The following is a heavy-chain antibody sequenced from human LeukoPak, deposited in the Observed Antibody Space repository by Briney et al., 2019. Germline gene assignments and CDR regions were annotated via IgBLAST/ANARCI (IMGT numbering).Heavy chain of an antibody. CDR2: ISSSGSTI. Sequence: GGSLRLSCAASGFTFSSYEMNWVRQAPGKGLEWVSYISSSGSTIYYADSVKGRFTISRDNAKKSLYLQMNSLRAEDTAVYYCARGSTNYGNWFDPWGQGTLVTVSS. J-gene: IGHJ5*02. CDR3: ARGSTNYGNWFDP. CDR1: GFTFSSYE. V-gene: IGHV3-48*03. D-gene: IGHD1-1*01.